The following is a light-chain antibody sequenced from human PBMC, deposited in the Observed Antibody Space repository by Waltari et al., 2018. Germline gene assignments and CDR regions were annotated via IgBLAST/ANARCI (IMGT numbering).Light chain of an antibody. CDR3: QSADSSGTSWV. V-gene: IGLV3-25*03. J-gene: IGLJ3*02. Sequence: SHELTQPPSVSVSPGQTARITCSGDALPKKYAYWYQQKPGQAPVLGIYKDRGRPSVSPERFSGSSSGTTVTLTISGVQAEDEADYYCQSADSSGTSWVFGGGTKLTVL. CDR1: ALPKKY. CDR2: KDR.